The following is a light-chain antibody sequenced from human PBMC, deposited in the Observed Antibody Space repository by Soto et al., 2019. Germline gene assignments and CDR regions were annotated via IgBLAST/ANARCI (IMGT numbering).Light chain of an antibody. V-gene: IGLV2-8*01. CDR1: SSDVGAYNY. CDR3: TSYAGSNIWV. Sequence: QSALTQPPSASGSPGQSVTISCTGTSSDVGAYNYVSWYQQYPGKAPKLMIYEVTKRPSGVPDRFSGSKSGTTASLTVSGLQPEDEDDYHCTSYAGSNIWVFGGGTKLTVL. J-gene: IGLJ3*02. CDR2: EVT.